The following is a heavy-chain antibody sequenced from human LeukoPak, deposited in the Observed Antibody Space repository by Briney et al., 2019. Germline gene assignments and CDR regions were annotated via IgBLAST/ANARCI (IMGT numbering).Heavy chain of an antibody. D-gene: IGHD6-13*01. V-gene: IGHV1-46*01. Sequence: ASVKVSCKASGYTFTSYYMHWVRQAPGQGLEWMGIINPSGGSTSYAQKFQGRVTMTRDTSTSTVYMELSSLRSEDTAVYYCARVQSSLAAAGKVFDCWGQGTLVTVSS. CDR3: ARVQSSLAAAGKVFDC. CDR2: INPSGGST. CDR1: GYTFTSYY. J-gene: IGHJ4*02.